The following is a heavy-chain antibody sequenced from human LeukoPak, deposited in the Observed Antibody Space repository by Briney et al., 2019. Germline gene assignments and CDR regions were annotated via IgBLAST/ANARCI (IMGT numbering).Heavy chain of an antibody. V-gene: IGHV4-59*01. CDR1: GGSISSYY. CDR2: IYYSGST. Sequence: PSETLSLTCTVSGGSISSYYWSLIRQPPGKGLEWIGYIYYSGSTNYNPSLKSRVTISVDTSKNQFSLKLSSVTAADTAVYYCARDAYYYDSSGYIGAFDIWGQGTMVTVSS. CDR3: ARDAYYYDSSGYIGAFDI. J-gene: IGHJ3*02. D-gene: IGHD3-22*01.